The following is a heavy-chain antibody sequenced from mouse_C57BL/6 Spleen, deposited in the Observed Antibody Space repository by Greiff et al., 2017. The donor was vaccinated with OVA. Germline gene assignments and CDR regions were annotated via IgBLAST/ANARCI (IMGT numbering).Heavy chain of an antibody. Sequence: EVKLVESGGGLVKPGGSLKLSCAASGFTFSSYAMSWVRQTPEKRLEWVATISDGGSYTYYPDNLKGRFTISRDNASNTLYLQMSHLKSEDTAMYYCARDRSYGSGYDYYTMDYWGQGTSVTVSS. D-gene: IGHD1-1*01. CDR1: GFTFSSYA. V-gene: IGHV5-4*01. CDR2: ISDGGSYT. J-gene: IGHJ4*01. CDR3: ARDRSYGSGYDYYTMDY.